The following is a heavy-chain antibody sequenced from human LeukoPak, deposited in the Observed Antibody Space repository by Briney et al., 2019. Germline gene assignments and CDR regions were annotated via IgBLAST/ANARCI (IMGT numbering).Heavy chain of an antibody. CDR3: ARHHYYGSGSYSWFHP. V-gene: IGHV1-18*01. J-gene: IGHJ5*02. Sequence: ASVKVSCKASGYTFTSYGISWVRQAPGQGLEWMGWISAYNGHTNYAQKLQGRVTMTTDTSTSTAYMELRSLRSDDTAVYYCARHHYYGSGSYSWFHPWGQGTLVTVSS. D-gene: IGHD3-10*01. CDR2: ISAYNGHT. CDR1: GYTFTSYG.